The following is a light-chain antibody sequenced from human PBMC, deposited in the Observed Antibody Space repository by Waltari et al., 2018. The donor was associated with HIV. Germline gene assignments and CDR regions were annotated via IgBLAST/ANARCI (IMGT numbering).Light chain of an antibody. Sequence: DIVMTQTPLSLSVPPGRPASISCMSTQSLLHSDGNTYLYWYLQKAGQPPQLLIYEVSNRFSGGPDRFSGSRSGTYVTLKISRVEAEDVGVYYCMQSTQLPITFGQGTRLEIK. CDR1: QSLLHSDGNTY. CDR3: MQSTQLPIT. CDR2: EVS. J-gene: IGKJ5*01. V-gene: IGKV2D-29*01.